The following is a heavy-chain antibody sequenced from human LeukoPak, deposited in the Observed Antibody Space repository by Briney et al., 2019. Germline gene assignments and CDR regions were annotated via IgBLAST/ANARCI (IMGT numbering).Heavy chain of an antibody. CDR3: ARRVDYYDSSGYVGAFDI. CDR1: GYSISSGYY. J-gene: IGHJ3*02. V-gene: IGHV4-38-2*01. D-gene: IGHD3-22*01. Sequence: SETLSLTCAVSGYSISSGYYCSWFRQPPGKGLEWIGSIYHSGSTYYNPSLKSRVTISVDTSKNQFSLKLSSVTAADTSVYYCARRVDYYDSSGYVGAFDIWGQRTMVTVSS. CDR2: IYHSGST.